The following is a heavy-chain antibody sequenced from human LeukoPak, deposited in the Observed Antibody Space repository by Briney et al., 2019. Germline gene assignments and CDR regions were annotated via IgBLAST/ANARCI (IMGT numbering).Heavy chain of an antibody. D-gene: IGHD3-22*01. Sequence: SETLSLTCTVSGGSISSGSYYWSWLRQPAGKGLEWIGRIYTSGSTNYNPSLKSRVTISVDTSKNQFSLKLSSVTAADTAVYYCARDLSYYYDSSGSAGWFDPWGQGTLVTVSS. J-gene: IGHJ5*02. V-gene: IGHV4-61*02. CDR1: GGSISSGSYY. CDR2: IYTSGST. CDR3: ARDLSYYYDSSGSAGWFDP.